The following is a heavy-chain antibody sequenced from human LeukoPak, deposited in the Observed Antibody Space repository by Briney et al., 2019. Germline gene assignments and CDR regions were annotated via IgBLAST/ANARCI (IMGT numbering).Heavy chain of an antibody. CDR1: GGSISSYY. D-gene: IGHD2-2*02. CDR3: ARVGYCSSTSCYTWVDWFDP. V-gene: IGHV4-59*08. J-gene: IGHJ5*02. CDR2: IYYSGST. Sequence: SETLSLTCTVSGGSISSYYWSWIRQPPGKGLEWIGYIYYSGSTNYNPSLKSRVTISVDRSKNQFSLKLSSVTAADTAVYYCARVGYCSSTSCYTWVDWFDPWGQGTLVTVSS.